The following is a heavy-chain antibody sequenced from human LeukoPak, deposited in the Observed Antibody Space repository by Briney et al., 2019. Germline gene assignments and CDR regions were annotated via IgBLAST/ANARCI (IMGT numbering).Heavy chain of an antibody. V-gene: IGHV3-13*04. CDR3: ARTSKVTSVMDI. CDR2: IDTAGNT. D-gene: IGHD3-16*01. J-gene: IGHJ3*02. CDR1: GFTFSSYD. Sequence: GGSLRRSCAASGFTFSSYDMHWVRQATGKGLEWVSAIDTAGNTFYPGSVRGRFTISRENAKNSLYLQMNNVRAGDTAVYYCARTSKVTSVMDIWGQGTMVVVSS.